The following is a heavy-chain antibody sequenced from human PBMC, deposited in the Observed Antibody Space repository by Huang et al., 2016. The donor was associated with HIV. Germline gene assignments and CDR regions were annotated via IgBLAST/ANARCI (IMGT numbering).Heavy chain of an antibody. D-gene: IGHD3-16*01. CDR2: INHRGRT. J-gene: IGHJ4*02. Sequence: QVQLHQWGAGLLKPSETLSLTCAVYGGSFSGPNWTWIRQTPGKGLEWIGEINHRGRTNYSPSLKRRVTISLETSKNQFSLGLRSVTAADTAVYYCARGRGDARGFLGLDFWGQGTLVTVSS. V-gene: IGHV4-34*01. CDR3: ARGRGDARGFLGLDF. CDR1: GGSFSGPN.